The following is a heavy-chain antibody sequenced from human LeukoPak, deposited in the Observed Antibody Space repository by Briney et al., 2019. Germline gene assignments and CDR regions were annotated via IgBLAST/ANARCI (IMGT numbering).Heavy chain of an antibody. CDR1: GFTFSSYG. D-gene: IGHD6-13*01. J-gene: IGHJ3*02. CDR3: AREGYSSSWYAAFDI. Sequence: GGSLRLSCAAAGFTFSSYGMHWVRQAPGKGLEWVAVIWDDGSNKYYADSVKGRFSISRDNSKNPLYLQMKRLRAEDTAVYYCAREGYSSSWYAAFDIWGQGTMVTVSS. CDR2: IWDDGSNK. V-gene: IGHV3-33*01.